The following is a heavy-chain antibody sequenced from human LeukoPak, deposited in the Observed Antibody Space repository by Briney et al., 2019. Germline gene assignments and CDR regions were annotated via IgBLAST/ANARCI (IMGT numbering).Heavy chain of an antibody. J-gene: IGHJ4*02. CDR1: GGSISSGNYY. V-gene: IGHV4-61*02. D-gene: IGHD3-22*01. CDR2: IYTSGST. Sequence: SETLSLTCTVSGGSISSGNYYWSWIRQPAGKGLEWTGRIYTSGSTDYNPSLKSRVTISVDTSKNQFSLKLSPVTAADTAVYYCAAKESYYYDSSLPFDYWGQGTLLTVSS. CDR3: AAKESYYYDSSLPFDY.